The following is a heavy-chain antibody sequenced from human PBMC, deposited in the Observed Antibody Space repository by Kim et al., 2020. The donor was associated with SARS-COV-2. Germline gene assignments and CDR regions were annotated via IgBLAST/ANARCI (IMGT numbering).Heavy chain of an antibody. Sequence: RTAYAESVKGRFTNTRDNAKNTLYLQMNSLRLEDTAVYYCARGYGSGTNYWGQGTLVTVST. CDR2: RT. V-gene: IGHV3-74*03. J-gene: IGHJ4*02. CDR3: ARGYGSGTNY. D-gene: IGHD3-10*01.